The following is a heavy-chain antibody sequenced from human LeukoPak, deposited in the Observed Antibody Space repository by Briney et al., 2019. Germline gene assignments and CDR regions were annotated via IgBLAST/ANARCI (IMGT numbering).Heavy chain of an antibody. Sequence: GESLKITCKASGYTFTGDWIGWVRQMPGKGLEWMGIIYPGDSDTKYNAPFQGQVTISADKSISTAYLQWSSLKASDTAMYYCAILAVAGTGRVEQSDWGQGTLVTVSS. CDR1: GYTFTGDW. J-gene: IGHJ4*02. CDR2: IYPGDSDT. V-gene: IGHV5-51*01. CDR3: AILAVAGTGRVEQSD. D-gene: IGHD6-19*01.